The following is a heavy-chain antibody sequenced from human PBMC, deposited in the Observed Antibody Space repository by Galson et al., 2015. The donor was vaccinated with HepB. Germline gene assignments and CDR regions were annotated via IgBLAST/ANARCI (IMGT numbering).Heavy chain of an antibody. V-gene: IGHV3-48*04. CDR3: ARSRGCGDGYCDNFDY. D-gene: IGHD2-21*01. CDR1: GFSFSSYT. CDR2: ISTNGATI. J-gene: IGHJ4*02. Sequence: SLRLSCAASGFSFSSYTMNWVRQTPGKGLQWVSYISTNGATIHYADSVKGRFTIARDNAKNTMWLQMNSLRAEDTAVYYCARSRGCGDGYCDNFDYWGQGTLVTVSS.